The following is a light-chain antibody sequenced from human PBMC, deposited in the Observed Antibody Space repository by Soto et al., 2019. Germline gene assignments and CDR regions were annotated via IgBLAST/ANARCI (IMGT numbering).Light chain of an antibody. CDR2: EVS. Sequence: QSALTQAASVSGSPGQSITLSCTGSSSDIGTYNFVSWYQQHTGKAPRLILYEVSNRPSGISSRFSGSKSGNSASLTISGLQPEDEALYFCSSYAGTSTHVFGGGTKLTVL. J-gene: IGLJ2*01. CDR3: SSYAGTSTHV. V-gene: IGLV2-14*01. CDR1: SSDIGTYNF.